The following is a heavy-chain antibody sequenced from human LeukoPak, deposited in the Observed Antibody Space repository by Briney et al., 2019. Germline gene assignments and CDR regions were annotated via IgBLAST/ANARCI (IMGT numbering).Heavy chain of an antibody. CDR3: ARFSIFGVVIYYYGMDV. CDR1: GYTFTSYD. Sequence: GASVKVSCKASGYTFTSYDINWVRQATGQGLGWMGWMNPNSGNTGYAQKFQGRVTMTRNTSISTAYMELSSLRSEDTAVYYCARFSIFGVVIYYYGMDVWGQGTTVTVSS. CDR2: MNPNSGNT. V-gene: IGHV1-8*01. D-gene: IGHD3-3*01. J-gene: IGHJ6*02.